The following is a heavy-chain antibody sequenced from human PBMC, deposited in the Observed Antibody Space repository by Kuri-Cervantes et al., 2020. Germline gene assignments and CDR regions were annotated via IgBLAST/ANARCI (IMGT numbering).Heavy chain of an antibody. CDR1: GYTFTSYD. V-gene: IGHV1-8*01. CDR3: ARDNPKLFIVVVPAAQGWFDP. D-gene: IGHD2-2*01. CDR2: MNPNSGNT. Sequence: ASVKVSCKASGYTFTSYDINWVRQATGQGLEWMGWMNPNSGNTGYSQKFQGRVTITRDTSASTAYMELSSLRSEDTAVYYCARDNPKLFIVVVPAAQGWFDPWGQGTLVTVSS. J-gene: IGHJ5*02.